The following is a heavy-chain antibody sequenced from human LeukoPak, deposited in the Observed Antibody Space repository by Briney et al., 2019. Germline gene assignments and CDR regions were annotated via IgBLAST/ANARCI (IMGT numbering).Heavy chain of an antibody. CDR3: AKWGDYDVLTGYYVSDF. CDR2: ISGRSDNT. Sequence: GGSLRLSCAASGFIFSNYAMHWVRQAPGKGLEWVSAISGRSDNTYYADSVKGRFTLSRDGSKNTLYLQMNSLRADDTAVYYCAKWGDYDVLTGYYVSDFWGQGTLVTVSS. CDR1: GFIFSNYA. V-gene: IGHV3-23*01. J-gene: IGHJ4*02. D-gene: IGHD3-9*01.